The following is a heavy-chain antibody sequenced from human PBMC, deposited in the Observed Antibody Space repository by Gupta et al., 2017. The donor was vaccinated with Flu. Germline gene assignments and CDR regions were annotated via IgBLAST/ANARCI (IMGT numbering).Heavy chain of an antibody. D-gene: IGHD2-21*01. V-gene: IGHV3-23*01. CDR2: ISGGTT. CDR1: GSTFSAFG. J-gene: IGHJ1*01. Sequence: EVHLLESGGDVAQPGGTLRLSCVASGSTFSAFGMRWVRQAPGKGLEWVSTISGGTTYYAESVKGRFTISRDTSKNTLFLQMNSLRAEDTAIYYCVKDAGYGEYAFWGQGTLVTVSS. CDR3: VKDAGYGEYAF.